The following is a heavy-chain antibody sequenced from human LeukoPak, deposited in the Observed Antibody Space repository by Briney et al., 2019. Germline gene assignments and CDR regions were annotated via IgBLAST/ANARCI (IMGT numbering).Heavy chain of an antibody. CDR1: GGSTSSSSYY. J-gene: IGHJ3*02. V-gene: IGHV4-39*01. D-gene: IGHD3-22*01. CDR2: LYYSGSS. Sequence: SETLSLTCTVSGGSTSSSSYYWAWIRQPPGKGLEWIGSLYYSGSSSYNPSLKSRLTISVDISKNQFSLRLSSVTAADTAVYYCAKSRNYYESRDAFGIWGQGTMVTVSS. CDR3: AKSRNYYESRDAFGI.